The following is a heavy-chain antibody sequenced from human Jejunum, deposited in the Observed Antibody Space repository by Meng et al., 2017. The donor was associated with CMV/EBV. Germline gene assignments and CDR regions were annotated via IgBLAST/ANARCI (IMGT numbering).Heavy chain of an antibody. CDR2: IPYDGSNK. J-gene: IGHJ6*02. Sequence: RQAPGKGLEWVACIPYDGSNKYYADFERGRFTISRDNSKNTLYLQMRSLRAEDTAIYYCAKALGYCSSDRCYVGDPSYNYAMDVWGQGTTVTVSS. CDR3: AKALGYCSSDRCYVGDPSYNYAMDV. V-gene: IGHV3-30*02. D-gene: IGHD2-15*01.